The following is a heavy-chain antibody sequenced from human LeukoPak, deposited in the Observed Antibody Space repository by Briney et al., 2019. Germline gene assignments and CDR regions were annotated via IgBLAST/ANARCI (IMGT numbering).Heavy chain of an antibody. D-gene: IGHD3-3*01. CDR1: GYTFTSYY. J-gene: IGHJ4*02. V-gene: IGHV1-46*01. CDR2: INPSGGST. CDR3: ARNEADYDFWSGYSDRKKLDY. Sequence: ASVKVSCKASGYTFTSYYMHWVRQAPGQGLEWMGIINPSGGSTSYAQKFQGRVTMTRDTSTSTVYMELSSLRSEDTAVYYCARNEADYDFWSGYSDRKKLDYWGQGTLVTVSS.